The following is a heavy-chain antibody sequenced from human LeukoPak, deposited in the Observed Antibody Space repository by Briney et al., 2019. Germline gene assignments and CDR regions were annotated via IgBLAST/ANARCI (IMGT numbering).Heavy chain of an antibody. CDR2: IYYSGST. V-gene: IGHV4-39*07. CDR3: ASAYCGGDCTPYWYFDL. CDR1: GGSISSSYSY. D-gene: IGHD2-21*02. J-gene: IGHJ2*01. Sequence: SETLSLTCTVSGGSISSSYSYWGWIRQPPGKGLEWIGNIYYSGSTYYSPSLTSRVTVSVDTSENQFSLKLSSVTAADTAVYYCASAYCGGDCTPYWYFDLWGRGTLVTVSS.